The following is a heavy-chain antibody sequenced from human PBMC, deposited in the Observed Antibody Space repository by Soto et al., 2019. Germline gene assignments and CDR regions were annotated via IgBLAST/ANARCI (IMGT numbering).Heavy chain of an antibody. Sequence: ASVKVSCKASGYTFTSYDIDCVRQATGQGLEWMGWMNPKSGITDFAHKCQGSITMTGTTSISTAYMEVSSLRSEDTAVYYCARAPTPKAVQSWALRREHWFDPWGQGTLVTVSS. J-gene: IGHJ5*02. CDR3: ARAPTPKAVQSWALRREHWFDP. CDR2: MNPKSGIT. V-gene: IGHV1-8*01. CDR1: GYTFTSYD. D-gene: IGHD3-10*01.